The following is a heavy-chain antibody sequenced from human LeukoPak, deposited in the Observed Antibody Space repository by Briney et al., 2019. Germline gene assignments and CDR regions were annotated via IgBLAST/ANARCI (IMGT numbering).Heavy chain of an antibody. J-gene: IGHJ4*02. CDR3: ARAGGNSIPDY. Sequence: SETLSLTCTVSGGSISSYYWSWIRQPPGKGLEWIGYIYYSGSTNYNPSLKSRVTISVDTSKNQFSLKLSSVTAADTAVYYCARAGGNSIPDYWGQGTLVTVSS. D-gene: IGHD4-23*01. CDR2: IYYSGST. V-gene: IGHV4-59*08. CDR1: GGSISSYY.